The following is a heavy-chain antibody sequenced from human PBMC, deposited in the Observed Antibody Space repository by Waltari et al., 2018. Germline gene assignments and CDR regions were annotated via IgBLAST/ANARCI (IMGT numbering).Heavy chain of an antibody. CDR1: GYTFTSYG. CDR3: TTVLLVATMGPGFDY. Sequence: QVQLVQSGAEVKKPGASVKVSCKASGYTFTSYGISWVRQAPGQGLEWMGWVSGYNGNTNYAQKLQGRVTMTTDTSTSTAYMELRSLKTEDTAVYYCTTVLLVATMGPGFDYWGQGTLVTVSS. J-gene: IGHJ4*02. V-gene: IGHV1-18*01. D-gene: IGHD5-12*01. CDR2: VSGYNGNT.